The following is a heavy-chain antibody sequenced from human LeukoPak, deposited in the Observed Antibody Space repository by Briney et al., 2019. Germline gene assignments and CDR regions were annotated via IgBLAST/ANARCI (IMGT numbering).Heavy chain of an antibody. Sequence: GGSLRLSCTTSGFTFRNYGMHWVRQAPGEGLEWVSVIWYDESRKYYADSVKGRFTISGDISKNTLYPQMNSLRAEDTAFYYCARDDCSTTSCLAYWGQGTLVTVSS. CDR2: IWYDESRK. V-gene: IGHV3-33*01. CDR3: ARDDCSTTSCLAY. J-gene: IGHJ4*02. D-gene: IGHD2-2*01. CDR1: GFTFRNYG.